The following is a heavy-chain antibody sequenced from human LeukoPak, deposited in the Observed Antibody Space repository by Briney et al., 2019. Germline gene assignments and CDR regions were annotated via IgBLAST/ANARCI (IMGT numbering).Heavy chain of an antibody. CDR2: IKQDGSEK. CDR3: ARVYSSSSGKNAFDV. V-gene: IGHV3-7*03. D-gene: IGHD6-6*01. Sequence: GGSLRLSCAASGFTFSSYWMSWVRQAPGKGRKWVANIKQDGSEKYYVYSVKGRFTISRDNAKNSLFLQMNSLRVEDTAVYYCARVYSSSSGKNAFDVWGQGTLVTVSS. CDR1: GFTFSSYW. J-gene: IGHJ3*01.